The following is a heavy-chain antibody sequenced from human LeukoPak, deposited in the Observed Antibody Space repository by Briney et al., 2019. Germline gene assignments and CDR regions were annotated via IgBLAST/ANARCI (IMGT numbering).Heavy chain of an antibody. D-gene: IGHD6-19*01. V-gene: IGHV3-21*01. Sequence: GGSLRLSCAASGFTFSGYSMNWVRQAPGKGLEWVSSISSSSSNIYYADSVKGRFTISRDNAKNSLYLQMNSLRAEDTAVYYYARSIAVARYCFDYWGQGTLVTVSS. J-gene: IGHJ4*02. CDR3: ARSIAVARYCFDY. CDR1: GFTFSGYS. CDR2: ISSSSSNI.